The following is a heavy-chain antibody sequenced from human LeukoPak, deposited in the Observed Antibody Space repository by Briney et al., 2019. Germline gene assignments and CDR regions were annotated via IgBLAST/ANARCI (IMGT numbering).Heavy chain of an antibody. CDR2: VWSGGRKE. Sequence: PTGGSLRLSCAASGFTFGSYGMHWVRQAPGKGLEWVADVWSGGRKEYYAASVEGRFIISRDTAKNTVYLQMNSLRADDTATYFCTRDACPNPTCFDYWGRGTLVTVAS. V-gene: IGHV3-33*01. CDR1: GFTFGSYG. J-gene: IGHJ4*02. D-gene: IGHD2-8*01. CDR3: TRDACPNPTCFDY.